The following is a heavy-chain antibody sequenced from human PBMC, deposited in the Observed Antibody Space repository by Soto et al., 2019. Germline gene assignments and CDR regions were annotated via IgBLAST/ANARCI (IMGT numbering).Heavy chain of an antibody. CDR3: ANDFWSGYHEDV. Sequence: PSETLSLSCTVSGGSISSGDYYWSWIRQPPGKGLEWIGYIYYSGSTYYNPSLKSRVTISVDTSKTQFSLKLSSVTAADTAVYYCANDFWSGYHEDVWGQGTTVTVSS. CDR1: GGSISSGDYY. CDR2: IYYSGST. J-gene: IGHJ6*02. D-gene: IGHD3-3*01. V-gene: IGHV4-30-4*01.